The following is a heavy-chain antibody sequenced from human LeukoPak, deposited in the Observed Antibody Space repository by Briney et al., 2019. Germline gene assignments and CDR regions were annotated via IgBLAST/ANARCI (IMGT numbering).Heavy chain of an antibody. V-gene: IGHV3-7*03. D-gene: IGHD3-22*01. CDR2: IKQDGSER. CDR1: FTFGTYW. Sequence: GGSLRLSCAAFTFGTYWMSWVRQAPGKGLEWVANIKQDGSERYYVDSVKGRFTISRDNAKNSLYLQMNSLRAEDTAVYYCAREDSSGYYLVYWGQGTLVTVSS. J-gene: IGHJ4*02. CDR3: AREDSSGYYLVY.